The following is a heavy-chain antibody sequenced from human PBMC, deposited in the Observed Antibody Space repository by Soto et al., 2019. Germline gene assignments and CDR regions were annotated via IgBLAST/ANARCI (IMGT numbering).Heavy chain of an antibody. CDR1: GFTFSSYA. CDR3: EKTASMTIRDGFDH. Sequence: HPWGSLRLSCAASGFTFSSYAMSWVRQAPGQGLEWVSAISGSGSNPYYADSVKGRFTISRDNSKNTLYLQMNSLRAEDTALYYSEKTASMTIRDGFDHWGQGTLVTVSS. D-gene: IGHD4-17*01. CDR2: ISGSGSNP. V-gene: IGHV3-23*01. J-gene: IGHJ4*02.